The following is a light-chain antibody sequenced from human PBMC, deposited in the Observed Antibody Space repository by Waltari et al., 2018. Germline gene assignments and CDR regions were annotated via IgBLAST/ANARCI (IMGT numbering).Light chain of an antibody. CDR2: DAS. CDR3: QKYVSLPAT. CDR1: QRVGKY. V-gene: IGKV3-20*01. Sequence: EIVLTQSTGTLSLSPGERATLSCRASQRVGKYLAWYQQKPGQAPRLLIYDASTRATGIPDRFSGSGSGTDFSLTISRLEPEDFAVYYCQKYVSLPATFGQGTNVEIK. J-gene: IGKJ1*01.